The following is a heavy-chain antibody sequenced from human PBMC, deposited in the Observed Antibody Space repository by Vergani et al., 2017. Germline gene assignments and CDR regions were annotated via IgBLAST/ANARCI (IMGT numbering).Heavy chain of an antibody. J-gene: IGHJ5*02. CDR1: GYTFTSYG. CDR2: ISAYNGNT. V-gene: IGHV1-18*01. CDR3: ARQIMVRGEENWFDP. Sequence: QVQLVQSGAEVKKPGASVKVSCQASGYTFTSYGISWVRQAPGQGLEWMGWISAYNGNTNYAQKLQGRVTMTTDTSTSTAYMELRSLRSDDTAVYYCARQIMVRGEENWFDPWGQGTLVTVSS. D-gene: IGHD3-10*01.